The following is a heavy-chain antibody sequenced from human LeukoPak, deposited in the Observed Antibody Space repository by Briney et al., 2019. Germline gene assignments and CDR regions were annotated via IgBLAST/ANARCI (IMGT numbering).Heavy chain of an antibody. CDR1: GGSFSGYY. CDR3: AREGGSYVIDY. Sequence: PSETLSLTCAVYGGSFSGYYWSWIRQPPGKGLEWIGEINHSGSTNYNPSLKSRVTISVDTSRDQFSLKLSSVTAADTAVYYCAREGGSYVIDYWGQGTLVTVSS. J-gene: IGHJ4*02. CDR2: INHSGST. V-gene: IGHV4-34*01. D-gene: IGHD1-26*01.